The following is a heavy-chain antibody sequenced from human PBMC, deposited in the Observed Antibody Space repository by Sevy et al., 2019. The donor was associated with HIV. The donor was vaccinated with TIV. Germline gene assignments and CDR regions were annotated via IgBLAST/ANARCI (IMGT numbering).Heavy chain of an antibody. D-gene: IGHD3-9*01. V-gene: IGHV1-69*06. CDR1: GGTFSSYA. J-gene: IGHJ6*03. CDR3: AGGGGYDILTGLNYYYMDV. Sequence: ASVKVSCKASGGTFSSYAISWVRQAPGQGLEWMGGIIPIFGTANYAQKFQGRVTITADKSTSTAYMELSSLRSEDTAVYCWAGGGGYDILTGLNYYYMDVWGKGTTVTVSS. CDR2: IIPIFGTA.